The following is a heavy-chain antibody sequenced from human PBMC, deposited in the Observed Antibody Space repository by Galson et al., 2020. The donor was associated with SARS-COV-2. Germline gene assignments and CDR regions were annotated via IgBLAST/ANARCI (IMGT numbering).Heavy chain of an antibody. J-gene: IGHJ4*02. CDR2: ISYDGSNK. V-gene: IGHV3-30*18. CDR3: AKEKSSRSFDY. Sequence: GESLKISCAASGFTFSSYGMHWVRQAPGKGLEWVAVISYDGSNKYYADSVKGRFTISRDNSKNTLYLQMNSLRAEDTAVYYCAKEKSSRSFDYWGQGTLVTVSS. D-gene: IGHD6-19*01. CDR1: GFTFSSYG.